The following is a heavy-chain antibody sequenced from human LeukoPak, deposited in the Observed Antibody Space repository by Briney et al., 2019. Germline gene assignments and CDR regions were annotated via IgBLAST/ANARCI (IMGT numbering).Heavy chain of an antibody. J-gene: IGHJ3*02. CDR3: ARIRYSYVLGADAFDI. D-gene: IGHD5-18*01. V-gene: IGHV4-59*01. Sequence: SETLSLTCTVSGGPISSYYWSWIRQPPGKGLEWIGYIYYSGSTNYNPSLKSRVTISVDTSKNQFSLKLSSVTAADTAVYYCARIRYSYVLGADAFDIWGQGTMVTVSS. CDR1: GGPISSYY. CDR2: IYYSGST.